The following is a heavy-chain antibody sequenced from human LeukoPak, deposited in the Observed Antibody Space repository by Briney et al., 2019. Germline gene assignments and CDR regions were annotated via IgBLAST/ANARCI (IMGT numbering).Heavy chain of an antibody. Sequence: QPGGSLRLSCSASGFTFSSFWMSWVRQAPGKGLEWVANIKTDGSEKYYVDSVKGRFTISRDNAKNSLSLQMNSLSAEDTAVYYCTRDWGGVAAGINYWGQGTLVTVSS. CDR2: IKTDGSEK. CDR1: GFTFSSFW. D-gene: IGHD6-13*01. V-gene: IGHV3-7*01. CDR3: TRDWGGVAAGINY. J-gene: IGHJ4*02.